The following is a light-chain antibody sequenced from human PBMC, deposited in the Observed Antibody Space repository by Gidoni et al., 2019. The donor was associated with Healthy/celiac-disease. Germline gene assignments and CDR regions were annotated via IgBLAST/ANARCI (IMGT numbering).Light chain of an antibody. CDR1: QSISSW. Sequence: DIQMTQSPSTLSASVGDRVTITCRASQSISSWLAWYQQKPGKAPKPLIYKASSLESGVPSRFSGSGSGTEFTLTISSLQPDDFATYYCQQYNSYSYTFGQXTKLEIK. CDR2: KAS. CDR3: QQYNSYSYT. J-gene: IGKJ2*01. V-gene: IGKV1-5*03.